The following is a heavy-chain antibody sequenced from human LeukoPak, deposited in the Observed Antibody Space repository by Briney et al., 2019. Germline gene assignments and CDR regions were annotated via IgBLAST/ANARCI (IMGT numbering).Heavy chain of an antibody. V-gene: IGHV1-2*02. D-gene: IGHD3-10*01. CDR3: AGYYYGSGSYYN. J-gene: IGHJ4*02. Sequence: ASVKVSCKASGYTFTGYYMHWVRQAPGQGLEWMGWINANSGGTNYAQKFQGRVTMTRDTSISTAYMELSRLRSDDTAVYYCAGYYYGSGSYYNWGQGNLVTVSS. CDR2: INANSGGT. CDR1: GYTFTGYY.